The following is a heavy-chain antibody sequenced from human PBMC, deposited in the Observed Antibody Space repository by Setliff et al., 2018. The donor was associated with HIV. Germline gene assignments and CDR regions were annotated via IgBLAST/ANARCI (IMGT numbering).Heavy chain of an antibody. V-gene: IGHV1-69*05. Sequence: ASVKVSCKASGGTFSSYVISWVRQAPGQGPEWMGGIIPMYGVTNYAQKFQGRVTITTDESTSTAYMELSSLRSEDTAVYYCALPYCSGDSCFRAWDYNVMDVWGQGTTVTVSS. CDR3: ALPYCSGDSCFRAWDYNVMDV. CDR1: GGTFSSYV. J-gene: IGHJ6*02. D-gene: IGHD2-15*01. CDR2: IIPMYGVT.